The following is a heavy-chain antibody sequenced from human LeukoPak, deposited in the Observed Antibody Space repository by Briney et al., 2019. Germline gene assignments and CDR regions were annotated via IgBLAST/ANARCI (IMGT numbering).Heavy chain of an antibody. V-gene: IGHV3-7*03. Sequence: PGGSLRLSCAASGVIFNQYWMSWVRQAPGRGLEWVANIDQDGSEKHYVDSVKGRFTISRDNSKNTLYLQMNSLRAEDTAVYYCAKAGGDYYGSGSPPWAFDIWGQGTMVTVSS. D-gene: IGHD3-10*01. CDR1: GVIFNQYW. CDR3: AKAGGDYYGSGSPPWAFDI. J-gene: IGHJ3*02. CDR2: IDQDGSEK.